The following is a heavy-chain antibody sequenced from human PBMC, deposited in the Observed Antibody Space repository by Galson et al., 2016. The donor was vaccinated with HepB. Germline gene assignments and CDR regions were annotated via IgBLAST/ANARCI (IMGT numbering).Heavy chain of an antibody. CDR3: ATGIVVAGKYYYHYMDV. CDR2: IYSGEDT. V-gene: IGHV4-39*01. J-gene: IGHJ6*03. Sequence: SETLSLTCIVSGGSISSDYYWGWIRQPPGRGLEWIGSIYSGEDTYYNPSLKSRVTISVDTSKNQFSLRLDSVTAADTRVYYCATGIVVAGKYYYHYMDVWGKGTTVTVSS. CDR1: GGSISSDYY. D-gene: IGHD6-19*01.